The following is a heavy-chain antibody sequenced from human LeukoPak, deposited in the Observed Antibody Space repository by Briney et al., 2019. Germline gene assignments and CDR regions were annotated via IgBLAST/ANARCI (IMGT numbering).Heavy chain of an antibody. CDR2: IYTSGST. D-gene: IGHD2-15*01. CDR1: GGSISSYY. Sequence: SETLSLTCTVSGGSISSYYWSWIRQPAGKGLEWIGRIYTSGSTNYNPSLKSRVTMSVDTSKNQFSLKLSSVTAADTAVYYCARGPFLGYCSGGSCYVYPNAFDIWGQGTMVTVSS. V-gene: IGHV4-4*07. J-gene: IGHJ3*02. CDR3: ARGPFLGYCSGGSCYVYPNAFDI.